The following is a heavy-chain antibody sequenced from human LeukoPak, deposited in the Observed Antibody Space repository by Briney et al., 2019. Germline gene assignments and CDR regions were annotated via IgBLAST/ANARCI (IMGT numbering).Heavy chain of an antibody. Sequence: GGSLRLSCAASGFTFSSYAMHWVRQAPGKGLEYVSAISSNGGSTYYANSVKGRFTISRDNSKNTLYLQMGSLRAEDMAVYYCARVGNYYDSSGYDYWGQGTLVTVSS. J-gene: IGHJ4*02. CDR3: ARVGNYYDSSGYDY. CDR1: GFTFSSYA. D-gene: IGHD3-22*01. V-gene: IGHV3-64*01. CDR2: ISSNGGST.